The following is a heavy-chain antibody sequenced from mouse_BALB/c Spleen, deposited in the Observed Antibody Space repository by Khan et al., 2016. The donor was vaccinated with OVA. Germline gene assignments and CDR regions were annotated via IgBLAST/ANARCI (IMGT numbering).Heavy chain of an antibody. CDR2: ISTGGSYT. CDR1: GFSFSSYS. V-gene: IGHV5-6-4*01. CDR3: TRLRGYYGSNPYLDY. Sequence: EVELVESGGGLVRPGGSLKLSCAASGFSFSSYSMSWVRQTPEKRLEWVATISTGGSYTYYPDSVTGRFTISRDNAKNTLYLQMRSLKSEDTAMYYCTRLRGYYGSNPYLDYWGQGTTLTVSS. J-gene: IGHJ2*01. D-gene: IGHD1-1*01.